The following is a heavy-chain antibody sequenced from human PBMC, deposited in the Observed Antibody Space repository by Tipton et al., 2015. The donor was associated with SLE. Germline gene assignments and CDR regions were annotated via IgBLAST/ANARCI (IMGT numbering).Heavy chain of an antibody. Sequence: TLSLTCTVSGGSISSYYWSWIRQPPGKGLEWIGYIYTSGSTNYNPSLKSRVTISVDTSKNQFSLKLSSVTAADTAVYFCARGGSSSWSDDAFDIWGQGTMVTVSS. J-gene: IGHJ3*02. CDR3: ARGGSSSWSDDAFDI. V-gene: IGHV4-4*08. D-gene: IGHD6-13*01. CDR2: IYTSGST. CDR1: GGSISSYY.